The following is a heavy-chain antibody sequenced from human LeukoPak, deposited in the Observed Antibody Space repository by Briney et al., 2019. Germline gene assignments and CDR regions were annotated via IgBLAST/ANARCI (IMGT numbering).Heavy chain of an antibody. CDR1: GFTFSSYS. CDR2: ISSGSRTI. J-gene: IGHJ4*02. CDR3: AKGDDSSGWYYFDY. D-gene: IGHD6-19*01. Sequence: GGSLRLSCAASGFTFSSYSMNWVRQAPGKGLEWVSYISSGSRTIYYADSVKGRFTISRDNAKNSLYLQMNSLRADDTAVYYCAKGDDSSGWYYFDYWGQGTLVTVSS. V-gene: IGHV3-48*01.